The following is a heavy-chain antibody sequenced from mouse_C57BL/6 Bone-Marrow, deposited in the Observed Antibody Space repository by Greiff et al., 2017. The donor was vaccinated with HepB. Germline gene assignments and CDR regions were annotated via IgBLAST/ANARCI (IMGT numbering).Heavy chain of an antibody. CDR1: GYTFTSYG. D-gene: IGHD1-1*01. J-gene: IGHJ2*01. CDR2: IYPRSGNT. CDR3: ARQEDYYDYFDY. Sequence: VKLQESGAELARPGASVKLSCKASGYTFTSYGISWVKQRTGQGLEWIGEIYPRSGNTYYNEKFKGKATLTADKSSSTAYMELRSLTSEDSAVYFCARQEDYYDYFDYWGQGTTLTVSS. V-gene: IGHV1-81*01.